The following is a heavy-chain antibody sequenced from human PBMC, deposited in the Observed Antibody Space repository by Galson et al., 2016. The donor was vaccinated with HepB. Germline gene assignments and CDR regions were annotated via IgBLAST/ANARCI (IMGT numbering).Heavy chain of an antibody. Sequence: SVKVSCKASGGTLGTYALSWVRQAPGQGLECMGGIIPIFGTANYAQKFQGRVTMTRDTSTSTAYMKLRSLRHDDTAVYYCARDVQYAFDLWGQGTVVSVSS. V-gene: IGHV1-69*05. CDR1: GGTLGTYA. CDR3: ARDVQYAFDL. J-gene: IGHJ3*01. CDR2: IIPIFGTA.